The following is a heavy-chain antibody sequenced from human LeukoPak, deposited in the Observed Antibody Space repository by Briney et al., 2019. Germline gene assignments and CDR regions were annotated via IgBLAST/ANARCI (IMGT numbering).Heavy chain of an antibody. V-gene: IGHV4-34*01. Sequence: SETLSLTCAVYGGSFSGYYWSWIRQPPGKGLEWIGEINHSGSTNYNPSLKSRVTISADTSKNQFSLKLSSVTAADTAVYYCARGTTVTTVAWFDPWGQGTLVTVSS. D-gene: IGHD4-17*01. CDR3: ARGTTVTTVAWFDP. CDR1: GGSFSGYY. J-gene: IGHJ5*02. CDR2: INHSGST.